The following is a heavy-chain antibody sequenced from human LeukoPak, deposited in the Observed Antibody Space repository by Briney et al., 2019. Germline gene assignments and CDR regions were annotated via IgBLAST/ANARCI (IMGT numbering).Heavy chain of an antibody. V-gene: IGHV3-48*01. CDR3: ARQGDRMAGIAARRNDY. D-gene: IGHD6-6*01. CDR1: GFTFSSYS. CDR2: ISSSSSTI. Sequence: PGGSLRLSCAASGFTFSSYSMNWVRQAPGRGLEWVSYISSSSSTIYYADSVKGRFTISRHNAKNSLYLQMNSLRAEDTAGYYCARQGDRMAGIAARRNDYWGQGTLVTVSS. J-gene: IGHJ4*02.